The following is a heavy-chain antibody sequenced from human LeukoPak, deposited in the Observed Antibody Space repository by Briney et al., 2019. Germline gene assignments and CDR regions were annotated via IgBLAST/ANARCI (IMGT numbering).Heavy chain of an antibody. J-gene: IGHJ4*02. CDR1: GFTFSSNA. V-gene: IGHV3-23*01. CDR3: AKNMRNLKRQLLWFGELSFDY. CDR2: ISGGGGNT. Sequence: GGSLRLSCAASGFTFSSNAMGWVPQAPGKGLEWVSAISGGGGNTYYAYSVKGRFTNTRDNSKNTLYVQMNSLRAEDTAVYYCAKNMRNLKRQLLWFGELSFDYWGQGTLVTVSS. D-gene: IGHD3-10*01.